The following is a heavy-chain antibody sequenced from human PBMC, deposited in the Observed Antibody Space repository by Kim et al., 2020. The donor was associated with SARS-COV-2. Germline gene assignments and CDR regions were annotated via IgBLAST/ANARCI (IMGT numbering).Heavy chain of an antibody. Sequence: AKGRVPISRDTTTNTLYLQMNSLRAEDTAVYYCARGVTGDYGSGSYYPDYWGQGTLVTVSS. D-gene: IGHD3-10*01. J-gene: IGHJ4*02. V-gene: IGHV3-66*01. CDR3: ARGVTGDYGSGSYYPDY.